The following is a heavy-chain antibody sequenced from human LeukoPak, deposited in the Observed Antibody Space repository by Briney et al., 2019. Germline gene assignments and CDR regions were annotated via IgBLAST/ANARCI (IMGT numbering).Heavy chain of an antibody. D-gene: IGHD2-2*01. CDR3: ALGITSTWSFDY. Sequence: PGGSLRLSCAASGFTFSSYSMNWVRQAPGKGLEWVSSISSSSSYIYYADSVKGRFTISRDSSKNTLLLQMNSLRVEDTAVYYCALGITSTWSFDYWGQGTLVTVSS. V-gene: IGHV3-21*04. CDR2: ISSSSSYI. J-gene: IGHJ4*02. CDR1: GFTFSSYS.